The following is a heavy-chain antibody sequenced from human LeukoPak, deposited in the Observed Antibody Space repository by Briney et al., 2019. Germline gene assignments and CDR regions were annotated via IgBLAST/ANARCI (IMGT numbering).Heavy chain of an antibody. V-gene: IGHV4-30-2*01. CDR3: ARDAIAAPFDY. D-gene: IGHD6-6*01. Sequence: PSETLSLTCTVSGGSISSGGYSWSWIRQPPGKGLEWIGYIYHSGSTYYNPSLKSRVTISLDASKNQLSLKLTSVTAADTAVYFCARDAIAAPFDYWGQGALVTVSS. CDR2: IYHSGST. J-gene: IGHJ4*02. CDR1: GGSISSGGYS.